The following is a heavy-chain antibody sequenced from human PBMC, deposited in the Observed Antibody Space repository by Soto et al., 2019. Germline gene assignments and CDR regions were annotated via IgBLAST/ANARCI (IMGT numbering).Heavy chain of an antibody. CDR3: ARDRVPYVYFDYGMDV. CDR1: GFAFNNYS. D-gene: IGHD3-10*02. CDR2: MAFDGSNK. Sequence: QVQLVESGGGVVRPGRSLRLSCAASGFAFNNYSMHWVRQAPGKGLEWVAIMAFDGSNKYTADSVKGRFTISRDNSKNILYLQMSSLRPEDTAVYFCARDRVPYVYFDYGMDVWGQGTTVIVSS. J-gene: IGHJ6*02. V-gene: IGHV3-30-3*01.